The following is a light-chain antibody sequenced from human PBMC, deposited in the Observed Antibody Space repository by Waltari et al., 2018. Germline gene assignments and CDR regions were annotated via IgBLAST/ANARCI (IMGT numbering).Light chain of an antibody. CDR3: QQSYSTPRLT. J-gene: IGKJ4*01. V-gene: IGKV1-39*01. CDR1: QSISNY. CDR2: AAS. Sequence: DIQMTQSPSSLSASVGDRVTITCRASQSISNYLNWYQQKPEKAPKLLIYAASSLQSGVPSRFSGSGSGTDFTHTISSLQPEDFATYYCQQSYSTPRLTFGGGTKVEIK.